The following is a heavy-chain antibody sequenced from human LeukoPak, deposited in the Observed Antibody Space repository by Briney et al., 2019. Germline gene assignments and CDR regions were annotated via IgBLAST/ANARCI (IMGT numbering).Heavy chain of an antibody. CDR1: GYTFTSYG. V-gene: IGHV1-18*01. CDR2: ISAYNDNT. CDR3: ARDRIIALTTVTRGPFDY. D-gene: IGHD4-17*01. J-gene: IGHJ4*02. Sequence: ASVKVSCKASGYTFTSYGISWVRQAPGQGLEWMGWISAYNDNTNYAQKLQGRVTMTTDTSTSTAYMELRSLRSEDTAVCYCARDRIIALTTVTRGPFDYWGQGTLVTVSS.